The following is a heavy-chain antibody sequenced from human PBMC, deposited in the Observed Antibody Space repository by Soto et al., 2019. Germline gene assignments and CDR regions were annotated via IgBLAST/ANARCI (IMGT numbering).Heavy chain of an antibody. CDR2: ISSSGSTI. V-gene: IGHV3-11*01. Sequence: PGGSLRLSCAASGFTFSDYYMSWIRQAPGKGLEWVSYISSSGSTIYYADTVKGRFTISRDRAKNTLYLQMNSMRAEDTALYYCARDCSSSSCSVWRYWGQGTQVTVSS. CDR3: ARDCSSSSCSVWRY. D-gene: IGHD2-2*01. J-gene: IGHJ4*02. CDR1: GFTFSDYY.